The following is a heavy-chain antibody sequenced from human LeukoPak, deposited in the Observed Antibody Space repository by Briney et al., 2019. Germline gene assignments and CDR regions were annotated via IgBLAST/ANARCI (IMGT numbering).Heavy chain of an antibody. CDR2: IIPIFGTA. V-gene: IGHV1-69*13. D-gene: IGHD1-26*01. CDR1: GGTFTSYA. Sequence: SVKVSCKASGGTFTSYAISWVRQAPVQGLEWMGGIIPIFGTANYAQKFQGRVTITPDESTSTAYMELSSLRSEDTALYYCAREIHGRDPPWYFDLWGRGTLVTVSS. J-gene: IGHJ2*01. CDR3: AREIHGRDPPWYFDL.